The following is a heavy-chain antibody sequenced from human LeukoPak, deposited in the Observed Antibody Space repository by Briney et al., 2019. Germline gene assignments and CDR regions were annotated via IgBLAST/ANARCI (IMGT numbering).Heavy chain of an antibody. CDR2: ISGSGGST. D-gene: IGHD4-17*01. J-gene: IGHJ5*02. Sequence: GGSLRLSCAASGFTFSSYGMSWVRTQAPGKGLEWVSAISGSGGSTYYADSVKGRFTISRDNSKNTLYLQMNSLRAEDTAVYYCAKDPTTVTTGNWFDPWGQGTLVTVSS. CDR1: GFTFSSYG. CDR3: AKDPTTVTTGNWFDP. V-gene: IGHV3-23*01.